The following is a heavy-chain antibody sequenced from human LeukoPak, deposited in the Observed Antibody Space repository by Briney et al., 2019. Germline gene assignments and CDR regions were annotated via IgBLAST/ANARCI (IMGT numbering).Heavy chain of an antibody. CDR3: TRGTGYGDFYYYYYMDV. Sequence: GGSLRLSCTASGFTFGDYAMSWFRQAPGKGLEWVGFIRSKAYGGTTEYAASVKGRFTVSRDDSKSIAYLQMNSLKTEDTAVYYCTRGTGYGDFYYYYYMDVWGKGTTVTVSS. V-gene: IGHV3-49*03. CDR2: IRSKAYGGTT. J-gene: IGHJ6*03. CDR1: GFTFGDYA. D-gene: IGHD4-17*01.